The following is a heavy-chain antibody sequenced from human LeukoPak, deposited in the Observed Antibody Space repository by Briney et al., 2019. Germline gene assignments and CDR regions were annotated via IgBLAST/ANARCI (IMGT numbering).Heavy chain of an antibody. Sequence: GASVKVSCKASGYTFTSYSFSWVRQAPGQGLEWMGWISTYNGNTKYAQKLQGRVTKTTDISTSTAYMELRSLRSDDTAVYYCARDWDCSSTSCRDCFDPWGQGTLVTVSS. CDR1: GYTFTSYS. CDR2: ISTYNGNT. V-gene: IGHV1-18*01. CDR3: ARDWDCSSTSCRDCFDP. D-gene: IGHD2-2*01. J-gene: IGHJ5*02.